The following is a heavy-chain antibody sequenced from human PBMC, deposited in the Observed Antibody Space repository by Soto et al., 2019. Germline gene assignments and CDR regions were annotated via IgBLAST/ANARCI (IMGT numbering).Heavy chain of an antibody. D-gene: IGHD6-13*01. J-gene: IGHJ4*02. CDR3: ARDGAGIAGPYDY. Sequence: PGGSLRLSCAASGFTFSNAWMNWVRQAPGKGLEWVGRIKSKTDGGTTDYAAPVKGRFTISRDDSKNTLYLQMNSLKTEDTAVYYCARDGAGIAGPYDYWGQGTLVTVSS. CDR1: GFTFSNAW. CDR2: IKSKTDGGTT. V-gene: IGHV3-15*07.